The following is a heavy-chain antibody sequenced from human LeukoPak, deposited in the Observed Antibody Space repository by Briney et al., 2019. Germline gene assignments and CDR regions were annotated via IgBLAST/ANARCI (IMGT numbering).Heavy chain of an antibody. Sequence: GGSLRLSCAASGFTFSSYEMNWVRQAPGKGLEWVSYISSSGSTIYYADSVKGRFTISRDNAKNSLYLQMNSLRAEDTAVYYCARDRVYSSGWYRDRWFDPWGQGTLVTVSS. V-gene: IGHV3-48*03. D-gene: IGHD6-19*01. J-gene: IGHJ5*02. CDR1: GFTFSSYE. CDR3: ARDRVYSSGWYRDRWFDP. CDR2: ISSSGSTI.